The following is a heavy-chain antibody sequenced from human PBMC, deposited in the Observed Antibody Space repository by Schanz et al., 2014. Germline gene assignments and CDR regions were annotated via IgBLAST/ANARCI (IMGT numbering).Heavy chain of an antibody. CDR1: GVTFSSYA. V-gene: IGHV3-23*04. Sequence: AQLVESGGDLVKPGGSLRLSCVASGVTFSSYAMSWVRQASGKGLEWVSAISGSGASTYYADSVKGRFTISRDNSKNTLYLQMNSLRAEDTAVYYCAKDQGSYGSGSYSYFDYWGQGTLATVSS. CDR2: ISGSGAST. J-gene: IGHJ4*02. D-gene: IGHD3-10*01. CDR3: AKDQGSYGSGSYSYFDY.